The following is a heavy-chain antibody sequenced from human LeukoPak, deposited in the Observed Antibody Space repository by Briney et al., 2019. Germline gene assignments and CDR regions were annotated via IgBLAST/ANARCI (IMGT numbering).Heavy chain of an antibody. J-gene: IGHJ5*02. Sequence: SETLSLTCTVSGGSISSSRYYWGWIRKPPGKGLEWIGSIYYSGSTYYNPSLKSRVTISVDTSKNQFSLKLSSVTAADTAVYYCARHRSMTWYDPWDEGPLVAASA. CDR1: GGSISSSRYY. CDR3: ARHRSMTWYDP. CDR2: IYYSGST. V-gene: IGHV4-39*01.